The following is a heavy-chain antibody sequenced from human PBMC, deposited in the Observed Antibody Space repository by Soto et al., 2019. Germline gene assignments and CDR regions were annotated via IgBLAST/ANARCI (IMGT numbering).Heavy chain of an antibody. CDR3: ARGRYGDY. CDR2: ISAHNGNT. Sequence: QVHLVQSGAEVKKPGASVKVSCKGSGYAFTTYGITWVRQAPGQGLEWMGWISAHNGNTNYAQKLQGRVTVTRDTPTSTAYMDLRSLRSDDTVGSYCARGRYGDYWGQGALVTVSS. CDR1: GYAFTTYG. J-gene: IGHJ4*02. V-gene: IGHV1-18*01. D-gene: IGHD1-1*01.